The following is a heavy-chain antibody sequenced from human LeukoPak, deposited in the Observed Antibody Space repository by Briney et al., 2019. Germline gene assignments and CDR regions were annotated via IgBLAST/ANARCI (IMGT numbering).Heavy chain of an antibody. Sequence: GESLKISCKGSGYSFTSYWIGWVRQMPGKGLEWMGIIYPGDSDTRYSPSFQGQVTISVDKSISTASLQWSSLKASDTAIYYCARLGGTLVTALTLHFDYWAQGTLVTVSS. V-gene: IGHV5-51*01. CDR3: ARLGGTLVTALTLHFDY. J-gene: IGHJ4*02. CDR2: IYPGDSDT. D-gene: IGHD2-21*02. CDR1: GYSFTSYW.